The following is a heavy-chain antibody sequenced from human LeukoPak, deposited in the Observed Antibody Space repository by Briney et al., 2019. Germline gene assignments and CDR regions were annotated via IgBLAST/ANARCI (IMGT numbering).Heavy chain of an antibody. CDR1: GGSISSSSYY. CDR3: ARLITAVGTEGAFDI. J-gene: IGHJ3*02. Sequence: SETLSLTCTVSGGSISSSSYYWGWIRQPPGKGLEWIGSIYYSGSTYYNPSLKSRVTISVDTSKNQFSLKLSSVTAADTAVYYCARLITAVGTEGAFDIWGQGTMVTVSS. CDR2: IYYSGST. V-gene: IGHV4-39*07. D-gene: IGHD6-13*01.